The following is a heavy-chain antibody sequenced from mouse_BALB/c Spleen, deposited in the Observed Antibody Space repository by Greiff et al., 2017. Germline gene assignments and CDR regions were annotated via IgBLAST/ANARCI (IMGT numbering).Heavy chain of an antibody. D-gene: IGHD1-1*01. CDR1: GYTFTSYV. CDR2: INPYNDGT. V-gene: IGHV1-14*01. CDR3: APVVATRKNWYFDV. Sequence: VQLKESGPELVKPGASVKMSCKASGYTFTSYVMHWVKQKPGQGLEWIGYINPYNDGTKYNEKFKGKATLTSDKSSSTAYMELSSLTSEDSAVYYCAPVVATRKNWYFDVWGAGTTGTVSS. J-gene: IGHJ1*01.